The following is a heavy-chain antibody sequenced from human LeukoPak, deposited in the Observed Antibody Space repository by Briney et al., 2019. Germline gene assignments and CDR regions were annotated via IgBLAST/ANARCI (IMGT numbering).Heavy chain of an antibody. CDR2: INANSGDT. V-gene: IGHV1-2*02. J-gene: IGHJ6*03. Sequence: ASVKVSCKASGHTFTGYYMHWVRQAPGQGLEWMGWINANSGDTNYAQKFQGRVTMTRDTSISTAYMELSSLRSDDTAVYYCARDPGLVRGVIAYYYYMDVWGKGTTVTISS. CDR1: GHTFTGYY. D-gene: IGHD3-10*01. CDR3: ARDPGLVRGVIAYYYYMDV.